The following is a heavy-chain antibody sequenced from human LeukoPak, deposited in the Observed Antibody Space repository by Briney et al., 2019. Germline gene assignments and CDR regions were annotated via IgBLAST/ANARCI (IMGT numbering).Heavy chain of an antibody. CDR2: ISYDGSNK. D-gene: IGHD3-3*01. V-gene: IGHV3-30-3*01. CDR1: GFTFSSYA. Sequence: PGGSLRLSCAASGFTFSSYAMHWVRQAPGKGLEWVAVISYDGSNKYYADSVKGRFTISRDNSKNTLYLQMNSLRAEDTAVYYCARDLNDFWSGPYYYGMDVWGQGTTVTVSS. CDR3: ARDLNDFWSGPYYYGMDV. J-gene: IGHJ6*02.